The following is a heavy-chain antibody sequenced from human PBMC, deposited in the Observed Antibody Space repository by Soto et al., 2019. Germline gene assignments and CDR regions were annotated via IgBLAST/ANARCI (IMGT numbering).Heavy chain of an antibody. CDR3: ARNERITIFGVGNYYYYYGMDV. Sequence: ETLSLTCTVSGGSISSSSYYWGWIRQPPGKGLEWIGSIYYSGSTYYNPSLKSRVTISVDTSKNQFSLKLSSVTAADTAVYYCARNERITIFGVGNYYYYYGMDVWGKGTTVTVSS. CDR2: IYYSGST. J-gene: IGHJ6*04. CDR1: GGSISSSSYY. V-gene: IGHV4-39*01. D-gene: IGHD3-3*01.